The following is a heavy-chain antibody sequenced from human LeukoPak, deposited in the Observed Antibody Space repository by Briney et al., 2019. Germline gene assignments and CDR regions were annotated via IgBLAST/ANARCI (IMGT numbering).Heavy chain of an antibody. J-gene: IGHJ4*02. Sequence: SETLSLTCTVSGGSISSYYWSWIRQPAGKGLEWIGRIYTSGSTNYNPSLNSRVSISVDTSKNQFSLKLSSVTAADTAVYYCARDIRGYSYGYSFDYWGQGTLVTVSS. CDR3: ARDIRGYSYGYSFDY. CDR1: GGSISSYY. D-gene: IGHD5-18*01. CDR2: IYTSGST. V-gene: IGHV4-4*07.